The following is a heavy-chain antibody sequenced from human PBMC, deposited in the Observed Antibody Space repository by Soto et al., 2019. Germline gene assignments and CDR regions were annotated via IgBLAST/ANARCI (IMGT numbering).Heavy chain of an antibody. D-gene: IGHD6-13*01. J-gene: IGHJ3*02. Sequence: PSETLSLTCAVYGGSFSGYYWGWIRQPPGKGLEWIGEINHSGSTNYNPSLKSRVTISVDTSKNQFSLKLSSVTAADTAVYYCARGRGINSSSWYIRSAINIWGQGTMVTVSS. CDR2: INHSGST. CDR1: GGSFSGYY. CDR3: ARGRGINSSSWYIRSAINI. V-gene: IGHV4-34*01.